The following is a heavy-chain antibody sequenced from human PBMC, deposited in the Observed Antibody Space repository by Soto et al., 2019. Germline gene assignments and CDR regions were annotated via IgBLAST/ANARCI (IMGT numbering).Heavy chain of an antibody. CDR2: IWYDGSNK. Sequence: PGGSLRLSCAASGFTFSSYGMHWVRQAPGKGLEWVAVIWYDGSNKYYADSVKGRFTISRDNSKNTLYLQMNSLRAEDTAVYYCARDSPPRYSSSWPSDYWGQGTLVTVSS. CDR3: ARDSPPRYSSSWPSDY. D-gene: IGHD6-13*01. V-gene: IGHV3-33*01. J-gene: IGHJ4*02. CDR1: GFTFSSYG.